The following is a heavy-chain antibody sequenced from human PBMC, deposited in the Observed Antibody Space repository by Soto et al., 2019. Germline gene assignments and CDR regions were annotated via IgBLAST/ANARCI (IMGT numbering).Heavy chain of an antibody. D-gene: IGHD6-19*01. CDR2: ISEFNGNT. J-gene: IGHJ6*03. CDR3: ARDRGVAPPVAGNTHYYYDMDV. V-gene: IGHV1-18*01. Sequence: QDKLVQSGAEVKKPGASVTVSCKASGYSFTNYGVTWVRQAPGQGLEWMGWISEFNGNTHYAQNLQGRVTMTTDASTSTAYMELRSLRSDDTAVYYCARDRGVAPPVAGNTHYYYDMDVWGKGTTVTVSS. CDR1: GYSFTNYG.